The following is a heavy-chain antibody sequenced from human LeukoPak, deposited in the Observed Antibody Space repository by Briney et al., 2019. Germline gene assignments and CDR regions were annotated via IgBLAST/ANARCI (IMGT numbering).Heavy chain of an antibody. Sequence: GGSLRLSCAASGFTFSSYGMSWVRQAPGKGLEWVSYITSSSTIYYADSVKGRFTISRDNAKNSLYLQMNSLRAEDTAVYYCARDREPHDFWSGYHDYWGQGTLVTVSS. V-gene: IGHV3-48*01. CDR1: GFTFSSYG. J-gene: IGHJ4*02. CDR3: ARDREPHDFWSGYHDY. CDR2: ITSSSTI. D-gene: IGHD3-3*01.